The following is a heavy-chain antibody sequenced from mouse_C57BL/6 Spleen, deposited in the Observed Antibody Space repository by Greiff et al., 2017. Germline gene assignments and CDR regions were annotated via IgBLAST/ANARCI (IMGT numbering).Heavy chain of an antibody. CDR1: GYTFTSYW. J-gene: IGHJ1*03. V-gene: IGHV1-61*01. CDR3: ARRYYGSSYEPV. D-gene: IGHD1-1*01. Sequence: VQLQQPGAELVRPGSSVKLSCKASGYTFTSYWMEWVKQRPGQGLEWIGNIYPSDSETHYNQKFKDKATLTVDKSSSTAYMQLSSLTSEDSAVYYCARRYYGSSYEPVWGTGTTVTVSS. CDR2: IYPSDSET.